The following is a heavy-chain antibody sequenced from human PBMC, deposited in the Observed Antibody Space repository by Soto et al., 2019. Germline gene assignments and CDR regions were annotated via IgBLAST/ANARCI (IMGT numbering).Heavy chain of an antibody. J-gene: IGHJ4*02. CDR3: ARMRQGANDY. V-gene: IGHV4-34*01. CDR2: INHSGST. Sequence: PSETLSLTCAVYGGSVSGYYWSWIRQPPGKGLEWIGEINHSGSTNYNPSLKSRVTISVDTSKNQFSLKLSSVTAADTAVYYCARMRQGANDYWGQGTLVTVS. CDR1: GGSVSGYY.